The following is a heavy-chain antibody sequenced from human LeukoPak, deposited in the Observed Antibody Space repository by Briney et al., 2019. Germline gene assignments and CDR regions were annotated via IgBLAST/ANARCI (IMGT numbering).Heavy chain of an antibody. CDR1: GGSISSYF. D-gene: IGHD3-22*01. Sequence: SETLSLTRTVSGGSISSYFWSWIRQPPGKGLEWIGYISYSGSASYDPSLKSRVTISVDTSKNQFSLKLNSVTAADTAVYYCARYSYDRSVYHYYFDYWGQGTLVTVSS. V-gene: IGHV4-59*13. CDR3: ARYSYDRSVYHYYFDY. J-gene: IGHJ4*02. CDR2: ISYSGSA.